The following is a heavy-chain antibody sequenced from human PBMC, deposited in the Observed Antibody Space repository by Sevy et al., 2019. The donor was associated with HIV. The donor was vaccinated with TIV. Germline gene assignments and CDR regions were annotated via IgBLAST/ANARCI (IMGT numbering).Heavy chain of an antibody. D-gene: IGHD3-16*01. Sequence: GGSLRLSCAASGFTFSSYAMHWVRQAPGKGLEWVSGINWFGTIIGYGDSVKGRFTISRDNARKSVYLEMNSLSPEDTALYYCAKDLAQGGTLNFYYYGMDFWGQGTTVTVSS. V-gene: IGHV3-9*01. CDR2: INWFGTII. CDR3: AKDLAQGGTLNFYYYGMDF. J-gene: IGHJ6*02. CDR1: GFTFSSYA.